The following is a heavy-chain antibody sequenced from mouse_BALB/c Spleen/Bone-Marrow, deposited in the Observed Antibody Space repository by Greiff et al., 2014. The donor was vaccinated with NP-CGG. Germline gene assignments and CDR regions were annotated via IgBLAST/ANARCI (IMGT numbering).Heavy chain of an antibody. V-gene: IGHV1-7*01. Sequence: VQRVEPGAELAKPGASVKMSCKASGYTFTSYWMHWVKQRPGQGLEWIGYINPSTGYTEYNQKFKDKATLTADKSSSTAYMQLSSLTSEDSAVYYCAREGYDPWFAYWGQGTLVTVSA. D-gene: IGHD2-14*01. CDR3: AREGYDPWFAY. CDR1: GYTFTSYW. CDR2: INPSTGYT. J-gene: IGHJ3*01.